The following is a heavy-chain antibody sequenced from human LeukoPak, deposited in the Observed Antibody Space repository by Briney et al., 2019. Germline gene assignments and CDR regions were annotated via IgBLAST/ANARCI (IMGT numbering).Heavy chain of an antibody. J-gene: IGHJ4*02. CDR1: GGSFSGYY. CDR3: ARAGWYDYVWGSHRYPTYFDY. CDR2: INHSGST. Sequence: PSETLSLTCAVYGGSFSGYYWSWIRQPPGKGLEWIGEINHSGSTNYNPSLKSRVTISVDTSKNQFSLKLSSVTAADTAVYYCARAGWYDYVWGSHRYPTYFDYWGQGTLVTVSS. V-gene: IGHV4-34*01. D-gene: IGHD3-16*02.